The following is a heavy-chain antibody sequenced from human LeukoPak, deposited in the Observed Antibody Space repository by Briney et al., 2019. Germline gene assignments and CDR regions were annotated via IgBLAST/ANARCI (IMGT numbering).Heavy chain of an antibody. CDR3: AKAERTQRSYVPAAIFYTFDY. V-gene: IGHV3-33*06. CDR2: IWYDGSNK. D-gene: IGHD2-2*01. J-gene: IGHJ4*02. CDR1: GFTFSSYG. Sequence: PGRSLRLSCAASGFTFSSYGMHWVRQAPGKGLEWVAVIWYDGSNKYYADSVEGRFTISRDNSKNTLYLQMNSLRAEDTAVYYCAKAERTQRSYVPAAIFYTFDYWGQGTLVTVSS.